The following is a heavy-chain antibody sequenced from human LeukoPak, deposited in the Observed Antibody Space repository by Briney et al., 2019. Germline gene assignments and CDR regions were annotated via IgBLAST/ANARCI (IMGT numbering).Heavy chain of an antibody. CDR3: ARDFWSGYSLFDY. CDR1: GFTFSSYA. Sequence: GGSLRLSCAASGFTFSSYAMHWVRQAPGKGLEWWAVISYDGSNKYYADSVKGRFTISRDNSKNTLYLQMNSLRAEDTAVYYCARDFWSGYSLFDYWGQGTLVTVSS. V-gene: IGHV3-30-3*01. J-gene: IGHJ4*02. CDR2: ISYDGSNK. D-gene: IGHD3-3*01.